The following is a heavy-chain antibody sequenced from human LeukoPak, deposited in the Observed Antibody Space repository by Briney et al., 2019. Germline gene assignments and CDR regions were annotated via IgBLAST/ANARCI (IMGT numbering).Heavy chain of an antibody. J-gene: IGHJ6*04. Sequence: GGSLRLSCAASGFTFSSYAMHWVRQAPGKGLEYVSAISSNGGSAYYANSVKGRFTISRDNAKNSLYLQMNSLRAEDTAVYYCAELGITMIGGVWGKGTTVTISS. CDR3: AELGITMIGGV. D-gene: IGHD3-10*02. V-gene: IGHV3-64*01. CDR1: GFTFSSYA. CDR2: ISSNGGSA.